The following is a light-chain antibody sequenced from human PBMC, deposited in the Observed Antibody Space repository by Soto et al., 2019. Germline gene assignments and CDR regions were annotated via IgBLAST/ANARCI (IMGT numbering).Light chain of an antibody. CDR2: AAS. CDR3: QQLNSYVFA. Sequence: DIQLTQCPSFLSASVGDRVTITCRASQDVSRDLAWYKQKPGKAPNLLIYAASTLRSGVPSRFSGSGSETEFTLTISSLQPEDFATYYCQQLNSYVFAFGPGTKVDIK. CDR1: QDVSRD. V-gene: IGKV1-9*01. J-gene: IGKJ3*01.